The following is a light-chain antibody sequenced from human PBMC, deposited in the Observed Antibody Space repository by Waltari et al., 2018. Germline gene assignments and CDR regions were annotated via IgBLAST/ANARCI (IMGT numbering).Light chain of an antibody. CDR1: QSVSSIY. J-gene: IGKJ5*01. CDR2: AAS. Sequence: EIVLMQSPGTLSLSTGERATLSCRASQSVSSIYLVWYQQKPGQAPRLLIYAASNRATGTPDRFSGSGSGTEFTLTISRLEPEDFAVYYCQLYGRSLGLTFGQGTRLE. CDR3: QLYGRSLGLT. V-gene: IGKV3-20*01.